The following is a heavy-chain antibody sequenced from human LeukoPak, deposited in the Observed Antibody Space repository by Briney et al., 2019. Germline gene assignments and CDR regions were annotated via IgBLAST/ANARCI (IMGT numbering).Heavy chain of an antibody. V-gene: IGHV1-2*06. CDR3: ARLDFWSGYYAFDY. CDR2: INPNSGGT. CDR1: GYTFTGYY. Sequence: GSSVKVSCKASGYTFTGYYMHWVRQAPGQGLEWMGRINPNSGGTNYAQKFQGRVTMTRDTSISTAYMELSRLRSDDTAVYYCARLDFWSGYYAFDYWGQGTLVTVSS. D-gene: IGHD3-3*01. J-gene: IGHJ4*02.